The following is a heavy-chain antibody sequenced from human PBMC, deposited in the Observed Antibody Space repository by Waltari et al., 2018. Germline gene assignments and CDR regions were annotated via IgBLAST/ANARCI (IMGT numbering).Heavy chain of an antibody. J-gene: IGHJ3*02. CDR3: ASLTEWLPDAFDI. Sequence: VQLVESGGGLVQPGGSLRLSCAAAGLTFSSIEMNWVRQAPGKGLAWISYISTSGSLIYYADSVKGRFTISRDNAKKSLYLQMDSLRAEDTAVYYCASLTEWLPDAFDIWGQGTVVTVSS. D-gene: IGHD3-3*01. CDR1: GLTFSSIE. CDR2: ISTSGSLI. V-gene: IGHV3-48*03.